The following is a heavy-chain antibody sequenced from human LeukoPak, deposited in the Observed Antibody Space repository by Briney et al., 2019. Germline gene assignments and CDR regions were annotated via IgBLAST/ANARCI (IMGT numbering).Heavy chain of an antibody. CDR1: GGSISSDSYY. CDR3: GRAPDY. J-gene: IGHJ4*02. V-gene: IGHV4-39*01. Sequence: SETLSLTRTVSGGSISSDSYYGGWIRQPPGKGLEWIASIYYSGRTFYNPSLKSRVSISIDTSRTQFSLKLTSVTAADTAVYYCGRAPDYWGQGTLVTVSS. CDR2: IYYSGRT.